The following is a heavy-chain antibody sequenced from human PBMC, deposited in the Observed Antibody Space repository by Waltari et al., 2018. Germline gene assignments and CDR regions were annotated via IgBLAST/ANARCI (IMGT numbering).Heavy chain of an antibody. CDR3: ARHVYDSSGYYYNDY. Sequence: QLKLQESGPGLVKPSETMSLPCTISGASISSRRYYWVWFRNPPGKGLELIGSIYYSGSTYYNPSLKSRVTISVDTSKNQFSLKLSSVTAADTAVYYCARHVYDSSGYYYNDYWGQGTLVTVSS. CDR2: IYYSGST. J-gene: IGHJ4*02. V-gene: IGHV4-39*01. D-gene: IGHD3-22*01. CDR1: GASISSRRYY.